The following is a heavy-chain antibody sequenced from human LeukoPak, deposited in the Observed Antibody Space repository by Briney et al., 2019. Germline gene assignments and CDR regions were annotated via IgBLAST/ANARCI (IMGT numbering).Heavy chain of an antibody. J-gene: IGHJ4*02. CDR3: ARGQLWGLFDY. CDR2: INPSSGGT. D-gene: IGHD5-18*01. CDR1: GYTFIGYY. Sequence: GASVKVSCKASGYTFIGYYIHWVRQAPGQGLEWMGWINPSSGGTNYAQKFQGRVTMTRDTSISTAYMELSRLRSDDTAVYYCARGQLWGLFDYWGQGTLVTVSS. V-gene: IGHV1-2*02.